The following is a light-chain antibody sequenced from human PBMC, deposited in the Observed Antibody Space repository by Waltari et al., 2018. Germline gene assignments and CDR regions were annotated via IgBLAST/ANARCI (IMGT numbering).Light chain of an antibody. Sequence: DIQMTQSPSSLSASVGDRVTITCRASQSISNYLNWYQPKPGKAPRLLIYGASTLYSEVPSRFSGSGYGTDFTLTISSLQPEDFATYYCQQSDTTPRTFGQGTMVEIK. CDR1: QSISNY. CDR3: QQSDTTPRT. J-gene: IGKJ1*01. CDR2: GAS. V-gene: IGKV1-39*01.